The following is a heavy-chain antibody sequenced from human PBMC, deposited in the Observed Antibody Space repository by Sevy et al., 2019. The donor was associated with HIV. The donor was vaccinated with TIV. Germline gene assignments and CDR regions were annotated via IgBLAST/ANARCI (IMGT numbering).Heavy chain of an antibody. V-gene: IGHV3-43*01. CDR3: AKDIRYYDSSGPTSTTGYGMDV. CDR1: GFTFDDYT. Sequence: GGSLRLSCAASGFTFDDYTMHWVRQAPGKGLEWISLISWDGGSTYYADSVKGRFTISRDNSKNSLYLQMNSLRTEDTALYYCAKDIRYYDSSGPTSTTGYGMDVWGQGTTVTVSS. J-gene: IGHJ6*02. CDR2: ISWDGGST. D-gene: IGHD3-22*01.